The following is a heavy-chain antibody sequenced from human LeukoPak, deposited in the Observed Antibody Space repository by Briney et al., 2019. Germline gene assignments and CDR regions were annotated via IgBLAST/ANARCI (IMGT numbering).Heavy chain of an antibody. V-gene: IGHV3-30*18. CDR2: ISYDGSNK. J-gene: IGHJ4*02. Sequence: XWVAXISYDGSNKYYADSVKGRFTISRDNSKNTLYLQMNSLRAEDTAVYYCAKPKEEYYYGSGSYYNWGQGTLVTVSS. D-gene: IGHD3-10*01. CDR3: AKPKEEYYYGSGSYYN.